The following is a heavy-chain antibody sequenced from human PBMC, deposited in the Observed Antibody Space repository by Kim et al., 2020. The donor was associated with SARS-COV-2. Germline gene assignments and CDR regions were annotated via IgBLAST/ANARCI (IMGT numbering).Heavy chain of an antibody. CDR1: GGSFSGYY. CDR2: INHSGST. CDR3: ARKDDSSGPFDY. Sequence: SETLSLTCAVYGGSFSGYYWSWIRQPPGKGLEWIGEINHSGSTNYNPSLKSRVTISVDTSKNQFSLKLSSVTAADTAVYYCARKDDSSGPFDYWGQGTLV. V-gene: IGHV4-34*01. J-gene: IGHJ4*02. D-gene: IGHD3-22*01.